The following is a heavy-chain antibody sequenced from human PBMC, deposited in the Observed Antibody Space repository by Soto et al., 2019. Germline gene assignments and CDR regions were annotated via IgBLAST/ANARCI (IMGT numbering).Heavy chain of an antibody. CDR1: GFTFSRYA. V-gene: IGHV3-23*01. CDR2: ISGSGGSI. J-gene: IGHJ6*02. CDR3: LLTPRRSGSYYLVSPAQYYYYGMDV. D-gene: IGHD3-10*01. Sequence: EVQLLESGGGLVQPGGSLRLSCAASGFTFSRYAMSWVRQAPGKGLEWVSAISGSGGSIYYADSVKGRFTISRDNSKNTLYLQMNSLRAEDTAVYYCLLTPRRSGSYYLVSPAQYYYYGMDVWGQGTTVTVSS.